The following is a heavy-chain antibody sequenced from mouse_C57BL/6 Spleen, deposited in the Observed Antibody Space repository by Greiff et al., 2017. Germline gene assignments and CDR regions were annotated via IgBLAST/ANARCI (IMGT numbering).Heavy chain of an antibody. V-gene: IGHV5-16*01. CDR1: GFTFSEYY. D-gene: IGHD1-1*01. CDR3: ARDRPHYYGSSYGDFDV. J-gene: IGHJ1*03. Sequence: EVKLMESEGGLVQPGSSMKLSCTASGFTFSEYYMAWVRQVPEKGLEWVANINYDGSSTYYLDSLKSRFIISRDNAKNILYLQMSSLKSEDTATYYCARDRPHYYGSSYGDFDVWGTGTTVTVSS. CDR2: INYDGSST.